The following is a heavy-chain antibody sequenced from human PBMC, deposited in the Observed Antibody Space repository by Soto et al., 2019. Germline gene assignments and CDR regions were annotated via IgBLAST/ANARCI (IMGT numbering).Heavy chain of an antibody. V-gene: IGHV3-21*01. Sequence: GGSLRLSCEASGFTFSRVSMNWVRQVPGKGLEWVASISSGSSDTWYADSVKGRFIISRDNAKNSLYLQMNSLRAEDTAVYYCARVHRYPPGAYYYGMDVWGQGTTVTVSS. CDR3: ARVHRYPPGAYYYGMDV. CDR2: ISSGSSDT. J-gene: IGHJ6*02. CDR1: GFTFSRVS. D-gene: IGHD3-16*02.